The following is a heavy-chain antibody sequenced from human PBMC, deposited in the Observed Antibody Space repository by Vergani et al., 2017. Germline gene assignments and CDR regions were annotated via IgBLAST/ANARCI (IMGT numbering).Heavy chain of an antibody. V-gene: IGHV1-2*04. CDR3: GRAGGPINSDKYYDYYYYMDV. CDR2: INPNSGGT. Sequence: QVQLVQSGAEVKKPGASVKVSCKASGYTFTGYYMHWVRQAPGQGLEWMGWINPNSGGTNYAQKFQGWVTMTRDTSISTAYMELSRLRSDDTAVYYCGRAGGPINSDKYYDYYYYMDVWGKGTTVTVSS. J-gene: IGHJ6*03. D-gene: IGHD6-19*01. CDR1: GYTFTGYY.